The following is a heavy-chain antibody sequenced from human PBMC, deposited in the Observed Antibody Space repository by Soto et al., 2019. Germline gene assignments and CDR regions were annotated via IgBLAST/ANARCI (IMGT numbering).Heavy chain of an antibody. J-gene: IGHJ4*02. Sequence: QITLKESGPTLVKPTQTLTLTCTFSGFSPSTSGVGVGWIRQPPGKALELLELIYWDDDKRDSPSLKSRLTITKDTSKNQVVLTMTNMDPVDTATYYCARWSGYPHPDYWGQGTLVTVSS. CDR2: IYWDDDK. V-gene: IGHV2-5*02. CDR3: ARWSGYPHPDY. D-gene: IGHD3-3*01. CDR1: GFSPSTSGVG.